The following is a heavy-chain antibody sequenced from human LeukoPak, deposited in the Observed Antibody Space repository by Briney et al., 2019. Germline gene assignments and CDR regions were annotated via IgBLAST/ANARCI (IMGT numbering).Heavy chain of an antibody. Sequence: ASVKVSRKASGYTFTSYYMHWVRQAPGQGREWMGQINPNSGGTIYAQNFQGRVTMTRDTSISTAYMELSRLRSDDTAVYYCATLSLGYCSGGSCRYFDYWGQGTLVTVSS. CDR1: GYTFTSYY. V-gene: IGHV1-2*06. CDR2: INPNSGGT. J-gene: IGHJ4*02. D-gene: IGHD2-15*01. CDR3: ATLSLGYCSGGSCRYFDY.